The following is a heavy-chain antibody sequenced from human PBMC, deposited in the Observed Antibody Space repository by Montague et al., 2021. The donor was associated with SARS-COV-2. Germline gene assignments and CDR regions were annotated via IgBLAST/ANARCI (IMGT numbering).Heavy chain of an antibody. CDR1: GGAMSSYY. J-gene: IGHJ5*02. D-gene: IGHD6-19*01. CDR3: ARHGCSSGRHRCGFDP. V-gene: IGHV4-59*08. Sequence: SETLSLTCTVSGGAMSSYYWSWIRQPPGKELEGIGYIYTSGSTNYTPPLKSQVTIPVDTSQNQFSLKLSSVTAADTAAYYCARHGCSSGRHRCGFDPWGQGTLVTVSS. CDR2: IYTSGST.